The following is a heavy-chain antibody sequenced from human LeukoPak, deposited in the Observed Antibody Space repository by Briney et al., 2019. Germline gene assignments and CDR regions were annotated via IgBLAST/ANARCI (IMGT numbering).Heavy chain of an antibody. Sequence: SETLSLTCTVSGGSISSGGYYWSWIRQHPGKGLEWMGYIYYSGSTYYNPSLKSRVTISVDTSKNQFSLKLSSVTAADTAVDCCERGGGYYDSSGYPTFDYWGQGTLVTVSS. CDR2: IYYSGST. D-gene: IGHD3-22*01. CDR1: GGSISSGGYY. V-gene: IGHV4-31*03. CDR3: ERGGGYYDSSGYPTFDY. J-gene: IGHJ4*02.